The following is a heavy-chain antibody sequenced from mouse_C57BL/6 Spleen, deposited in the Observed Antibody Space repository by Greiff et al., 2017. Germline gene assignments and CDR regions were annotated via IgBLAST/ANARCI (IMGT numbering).Heavy chain of an antibody. CDR3: ARGGALSRFCY. D-gene: IGHD1-1*02. Sequence: EVQLQQSGPELVKPGASVKISCKASGYTFTDYYMNWVKQSHGQSLEWIGDINPNNGGTSYNQKFKGKATLTVDKSSSTAYMELRSLTSEDSAVYYCARGGALSRFCYWGQGTLVTVSA. J-gene: IGHJ3*01. V-gene: IGHV1-26*01. CDR1: GYTFTDYY. CDR2: INPNNGGT.